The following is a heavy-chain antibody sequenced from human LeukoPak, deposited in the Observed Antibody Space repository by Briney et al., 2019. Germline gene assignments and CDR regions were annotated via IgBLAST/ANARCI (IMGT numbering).Heavy chain of an antibody. CDR2: IKYDGSEK. J-gene: IGHJ4*02. CDR1: GFTLSSYW. CDR3: ARDIAPAGLFFDY. D-gene: IGHD6-13*01. Sequence: GGSMRLSCAASGFTLSSYWMSWVRQAPGKGLEWVANIKYDGSEKDYVDSVKGRFTISRDNAKNSLYLQMNSLRAEDTAVYYCARDIAPAGLFFDYWGQGTLVTVSS. V-gene: IGHV3-7*01.